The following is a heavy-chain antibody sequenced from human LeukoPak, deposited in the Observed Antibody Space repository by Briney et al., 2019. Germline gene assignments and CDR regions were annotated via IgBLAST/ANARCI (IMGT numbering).Heavy chain of an antibody. CDR2: INISGST. D-gene: IGHD6-13*01. Sequence: SETLSLTCTVSGGSISSGSYYWSWIRQPAGKGLEWIGRINISGSTNYNPSLKSRVTMSVDTSKNQFSLKLSSVTAADTAVYYCAREKSSWSGLDAFDIWGQGTMVTVSS. CDR3: AREKSSWSGLDAFDI. CDR1: GGSISSGSYY. J-gene: IGHJ3*02. V-gene: IGHV4-61*02.